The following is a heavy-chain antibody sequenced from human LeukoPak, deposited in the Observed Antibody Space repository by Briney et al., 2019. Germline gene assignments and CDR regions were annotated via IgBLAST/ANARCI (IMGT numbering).Heavy chain of an antibody. CDR2: ISYDGSNK. CDR3: ARPLGSSGDY. CDR1: GFTLSTYS. V-gene: IGHV3-30*03. Sequence: GGSLRLSCAASGFTLSTYSMNWVRQAAGKGLEWVAVISYDGSNKYYADSVKGRFTISRDNSKNTLYLQMNSLRAEDTAVYYCARPLGSSGDYWGQGTLVTVSS. D-gene: IGHD6-19*01. J-gene: IGHJ4*02.